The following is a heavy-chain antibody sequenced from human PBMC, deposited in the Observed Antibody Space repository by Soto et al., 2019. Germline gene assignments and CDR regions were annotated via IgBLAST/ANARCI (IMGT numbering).Heavy chain of an antibody. D-gene: IGHD5-12*01. J-gene: IGHJ4*02. CDR2: IIPIFGTA. CDR3: AACGRWLQLRGSHDFDY. CDR1: GGTFSSYA. V-gene: IGHV1-69*06. Sequence: SVKVSCKASGGTFSSYAISWVRQAPGQGLEWMGGIIPIFGTANYAQKFQGRVTITADKSTSTAYMELSSLRSEDAAVYYCAACGRWLQLRGSHDFDYWGQGTLVTVSS.